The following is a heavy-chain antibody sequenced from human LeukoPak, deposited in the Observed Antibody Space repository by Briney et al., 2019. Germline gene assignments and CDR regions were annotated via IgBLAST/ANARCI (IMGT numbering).Heavy chain of an antibody. V-gene: IGHV3-7*01. J-gene: IGHJ4*02. Sequence: GGSLRLSCAASGFTFSNYWMTWVRQAPGKGLEWVANIKQDGSEKSYVDSVKGRFTISRDNAKNSLYLQMNSLRAEDTAVYYCARGPATPGIAAAWGGYWGQGTLVTVSS. CDR3: ARGPATPGIAAAWGGY. D-gene: IGHD6-13*01. CDR1: GFTFSNYW. CDR2: IKQDGSEK.